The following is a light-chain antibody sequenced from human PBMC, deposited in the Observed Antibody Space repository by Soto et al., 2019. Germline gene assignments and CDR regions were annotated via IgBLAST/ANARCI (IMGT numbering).Light chain of an antibody. CDR3: QQYNSLVT. CDR2: KAS. CDR1: QSISNW. J-gene: IGKJ4*01. V-gene: IGKV1-5*03. Sequence: DIQMTQSPSTLSASVGDRVTITCRASQSISNWLAWYQLKPGKAPKVLIFKASTLESGVPSRFSGSGSGTEFTLTISSLQPDDYATYYCQQYNSLVTFGGGTKVDIK.